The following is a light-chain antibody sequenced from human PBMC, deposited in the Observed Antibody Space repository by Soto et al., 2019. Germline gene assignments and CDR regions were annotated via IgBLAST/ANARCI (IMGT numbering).Light chain of an antibody. CDR3: SSLTNTHPLV. V-gene: IGLV2-14*03. J-gene: IGLJ2*01. Sequence: QSALTQPASVSGSPGQSVTISCTGTSSDVGKSNYVSWYQQHPGKAPKVIIYDVSNRPSGFSDRFSGSKSGNTASLTISGLQSEDEGDYFCSSLTNTHPLVFRGGTKLTVL. CDR1: SSDVGKSNY. CDR2: DVS.